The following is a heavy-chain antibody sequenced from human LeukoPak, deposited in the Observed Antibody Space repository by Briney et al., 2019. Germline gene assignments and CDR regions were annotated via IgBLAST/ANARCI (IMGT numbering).Heavy chain of an antibody. CDR1: GFTVSSNY. V-gene: IGHV3-23*01. CDR3: AKHFGYGDYAFDY. CDR2: ISGSGGST. Sequence: QAGGSLRLSCAASGFTVSSNYMSWVRQAPGKGLEWVSAISGSGGSTYYADSVKGRFTISRDNSKNTLYLQMNSLRAEDTAVYYCAKHFGYGDYAFDYWGQGTLVTVSS. J-gene: IGHJ4*02. D-gene: IGHD4-17*01.